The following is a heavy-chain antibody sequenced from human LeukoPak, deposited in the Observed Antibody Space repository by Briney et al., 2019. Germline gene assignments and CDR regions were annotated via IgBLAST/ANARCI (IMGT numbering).Heavy chain of an antibody. CDR3: AIEVLWFGESAATYFMDV. CDR1: GDSISSYY. D-gene: IGHD3-10*01. CDR2: IYYSGST. V-gene: IGHV4-59*01. Sequence: PSETLSLTCTVSGDSISSYYWSWIRQPPGKGREWIGYIYYSGSTNYNPSLKSRVTISVDTSKNQFSLKLSSVTAADTAVYYCAIEVLWFGESAATYFMDVWGKGTTVTVSS. J-gene: IGHJ6*03.